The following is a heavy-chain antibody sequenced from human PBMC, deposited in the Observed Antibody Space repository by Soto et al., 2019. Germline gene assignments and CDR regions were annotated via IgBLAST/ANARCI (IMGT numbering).Heavy chain of an antibody. D-gene: IGHD4-17*01. CDR2: ISSSSSYI. CDR3: ARGGLHGDYSHFDY. CDR1: GFTFSSYS. V-gene: IGHV3-21*01. Sequence: GGSLRLSCAASGFTFSSYSMNWVRQAPGKGLEWVSSISSSSSYIYYADSVKGRFTISRDNAKNSLYLQMNSLRAEDTAVYYCARGGLHGDYSHFDYWGQGTLVTVSS. J-gene: IGHJ4*02.